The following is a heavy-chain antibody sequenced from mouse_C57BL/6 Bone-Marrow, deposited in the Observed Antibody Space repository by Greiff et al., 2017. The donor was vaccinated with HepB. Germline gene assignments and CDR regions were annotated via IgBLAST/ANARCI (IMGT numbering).Heavy chain of an antibody. V-gene: IGHV14-4*01. J-gene: IGHJ4*01. Sequence: EVQLQQSGAELVRPGASVKLSCTASGFNIKDDYMHWVKQRPEQGLEWIGWIDPENGDTEYASKFQGKATITADTSSNTAYLQLSSLTSEDTAVYDCTGDYDNYAMDYWGQGTSVTVSS. CDR1: GFNIKDDY. CDR2: IDPENGDT. D-gene: IGHD2-4*01. CDR3: TGDYDNYAMDY.